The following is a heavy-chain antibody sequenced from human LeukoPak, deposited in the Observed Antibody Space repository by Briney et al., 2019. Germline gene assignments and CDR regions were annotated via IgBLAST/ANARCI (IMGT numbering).Heavy chain of an antibody. D-gene: IGHD1-26*01. V-gene: IGHV1-8*03. CDR3: ARDLGHGGSYYMDV. Sequence: ASVKVSCKASGYTFTSYYMHWVRQAPGQGLEWMGWMNPNSRNTGYAQKFQGRVTITRNISISTAYMELSSLRSEDTAVYYCARDLGHGGSYYMDVRGRGTTVTVSS. CDR1: GYTFTSYY. CDR2: MNPNSRNT. J-gene: IGHJ6*03.